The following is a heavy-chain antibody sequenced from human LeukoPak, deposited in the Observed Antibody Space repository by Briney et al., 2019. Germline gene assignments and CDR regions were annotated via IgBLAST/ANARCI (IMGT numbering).Heavy chain of an antibody. CDR1: GGSFSGYY. V-gene: IGHV4-34*01. CDR2: INHSGST. J-gene: IGHJ4*02. D-gene: IGHD6-19*01. Sequence: KPSETLSLTCAVYGGSFSGYYWSWIRQPPGKGLEWIGEINHSGSTNYNPSLKSRVTISVDTSKNQFSLKLSSVTAADTAVYYCARRRSGWYDYWGQGTLVTVSS. CDR3: ARRRSGWYDY.